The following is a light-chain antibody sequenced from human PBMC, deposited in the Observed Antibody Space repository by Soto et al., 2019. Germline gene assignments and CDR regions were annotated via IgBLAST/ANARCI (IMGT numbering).Light chain of an antibody. V-gene: IGLV1-40*01. J-gene: IGLJ3*02. Sequence: QSVLTQPPSVSGAPGQRVSISCTGSSTNIGAGYGVHWYQQRPGTAPKLLIVGGTIRPSGVPDRFSASTSGTSASLAITGLQAEDEGDYYCQSYDSTLSARYVDTDTWVFGGGTKVTVL. CDR2: GGT. CDR3: QSYDSTLSARYVDTDTWV. CDR1: STNIGAGYG.